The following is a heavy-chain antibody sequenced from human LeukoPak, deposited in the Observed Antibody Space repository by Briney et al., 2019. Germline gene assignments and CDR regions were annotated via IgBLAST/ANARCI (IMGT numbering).Heavy chain of an antibody. CDR2: INNRGTT. Sequence: SETLSLTCAVSGGSLSPHYWSWVRRPLGKGLEWIGEINNRGTTNYSPSLRGRATISVDTSKNQFSLRLTSVTAADTASYYCARVPLWWLTPFDFWGQGTLATVSS. D-gene: IGHD5-12*01. J-gene: IGHJ4*02. V-gene: IGHV4-34*01. CDR3: ARVPLWWLTPFDF. CDR1: GGSLSPHY.